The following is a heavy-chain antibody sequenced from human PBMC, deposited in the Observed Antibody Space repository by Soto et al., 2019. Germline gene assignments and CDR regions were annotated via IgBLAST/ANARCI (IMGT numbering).Heavy chain of an antibody. CDR2: IYPADSDT. D-gene: IGHD2-15*01. CDR1: GYSFAGYW. Sequence: GESLKVSCKGSGYSFAGYWIGWVRQMPGKGLEWMGIIYPADSDTRYSPSFQGQVTISADKSISTAYLQWSSLKASDTAMYFSASLHCSGGSCYHYYFDYWGQGTLVTVSA. J-gene: IGHJ4*02. CDR3: ASLHCSGGSCYHYYFDY. V-gene: IGHV5-51*01.